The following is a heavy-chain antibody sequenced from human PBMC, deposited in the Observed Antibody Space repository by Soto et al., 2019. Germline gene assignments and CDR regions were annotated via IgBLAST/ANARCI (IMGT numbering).Heavy chain of an antibody. CDR2: IYYSGST. V-gene: IGHV4-39*01. D-gene: IGHD1-1*01. Sequence: PSETLALTCTVSGDSISSSSYYWGWIRQPPGKGLEWIGSIYYSGSTYYNPSLKSRVTISVDTSKNQFSLKLSSVTAADTAVYYCARHVTTGTTDAFDIWGQGTMVTVSS. J-gene: IGHJ3*02. CDR1: GDSISSSSYY. CDR3: ARHVTTGTTDAFDI.